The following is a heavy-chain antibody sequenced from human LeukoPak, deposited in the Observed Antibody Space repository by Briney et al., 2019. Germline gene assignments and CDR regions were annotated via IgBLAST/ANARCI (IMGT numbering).Heavy chain of an antibody. CDR3: ARDPGQYYDILTGYYTPYYFDN. CDR1: GYTLTELS. Sequence: ASVKVSCKVSGYTLTELSMHWVRQAPGKGLEWMGGFDPEDGETIYAQKFQGRLTMTTDTSTSTAYMELRSLRSDDTAVYYCARDPGQYYDILTGYYTPYYFDNWGQGTLVTVSS. J-gene: IGHJ4*02. CDR2: FDPEDGET. D-gene: IGHD3-9*01. V-gene: IGHV1-24*01.